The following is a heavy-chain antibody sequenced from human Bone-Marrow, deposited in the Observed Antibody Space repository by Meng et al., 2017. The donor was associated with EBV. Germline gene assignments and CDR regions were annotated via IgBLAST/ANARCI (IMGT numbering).Heavy chain of an antibody. CDR1: GGSIRSGYS. J-gene: IGHJ4*02. D-gene: IGHD3-22*01. CDR2: IYHSGNT. V-gene: IGHV4-30-2*01. CDR3: AAGDYSDSSGYYQFDN. Sequence: HPQLQQSGSGLVKASTTLSLTGSIPGGSIRSGYSWIWIRQPPGKGLEWIGYIYHSGNTYYNPSLKSRVTISVDKSKNQFSLKLSSMTAADTAVYYCAAGDYSDSSGYYQFDNWGQGTLVTVSS.